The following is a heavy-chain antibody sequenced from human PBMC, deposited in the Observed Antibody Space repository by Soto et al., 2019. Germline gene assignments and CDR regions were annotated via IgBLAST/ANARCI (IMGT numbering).Heavy chain of an antibody. CDR2: IIPISGTA. CDR1: GGTFSSYA. J-gene: IGHJ4*02. Sequence: QVQLVQSGAEVKKPGSSVKVSCKASGGTFSSYAISWVRQAPGQGLEWMGGIIPISGTANYAQKFQGRVTITADESTSTAYMELRSLRSEDTAVYYCAEIVGAAAGPYYFDYWGQGTLVTVSS. V-gene: IGHV1-69*01. D-gene: IGHD6-13*01. CDR3: AEIVGAAAGPYYFDY.